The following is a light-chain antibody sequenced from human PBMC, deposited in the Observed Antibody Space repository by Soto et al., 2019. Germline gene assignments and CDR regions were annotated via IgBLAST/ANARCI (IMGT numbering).Light chain of an antibody. V-gene: IGLV2-11*01. CDR3: CSSAGTFTWV. CDR2: YIS. Sequence: QSALTQPRSVSGSPGQSVTISCTGTSSDFGAYNLVSWYQQYPGKAPKLMIYYISERPSGVPDRFSGSKSGNTASLTISGLHAEDEADYYCCSSAGTFTWVFGGGTQLTVL. CDR1: SSDFGAYNL. J-gene: IGLJ3*02.